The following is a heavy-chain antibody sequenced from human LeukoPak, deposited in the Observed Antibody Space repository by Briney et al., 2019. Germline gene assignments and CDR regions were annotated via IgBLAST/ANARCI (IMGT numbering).Heavy chain of an antibody. D-gene: IGHD3-16*01. CDR1: GFTFSSYA. CDR2: ISGSGGST. CDR3: AKGGDPYYYYYYMDV. Sequence: GGSLRLSCAASGFTFSSYAMSWVRQAPGKGVEWVSAISGSGGSTYYADSGKGRFTISRDNSKNTLYLQMNSLSAEDTAVYYCAKGGDPYYYYYYMDVWGKGTTVTVSS. J-gene: IGHJ6*03. V-gene: IGHV3-23*01.